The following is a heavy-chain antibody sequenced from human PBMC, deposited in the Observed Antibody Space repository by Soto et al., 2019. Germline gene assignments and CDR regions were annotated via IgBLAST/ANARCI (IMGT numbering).Heavy chain of an antibody. Sequence: GGSLRLSCAASGFSFSSYAMSWVRQAPGKGLEWVSGISGSGNNTYYADSVKGRFTISRDNSKNTLYLQMNSLRAEDTAVYYCARGLLIAAAGTFYFDYWGQGTLVTVSS. V-gene: IGHV3-23*01. J-gene: IGHJ4*02. D-gene: IGHD6-13*01. CDR3: ARGLLIAAAGTFYFDY. CDR2: ISGSGNNT. CDR1: GFSFSSYA.